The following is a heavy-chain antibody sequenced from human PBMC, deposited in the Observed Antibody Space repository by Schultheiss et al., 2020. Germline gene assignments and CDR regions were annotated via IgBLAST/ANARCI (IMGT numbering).Heavy chain of an antibody. CDR1: GFTVSSNY. V-gene: IGHV3-48*01. Sequence: GESLKISCAASGFTVSSNYMSWVRQAPGKGLEWVSYISSSSSTIYYADSVKGRFTISRDNSKNTLYLQMNSLRAEDTAVYYCARGPDSNLRWASAFDIWGQGTMVTVSS. CDR3: ARGPDSNLRWASAFDI. CDR2: ISSSSSTI. J-gene: IGHJ3*02. D-gene: IGHD3-16*01.